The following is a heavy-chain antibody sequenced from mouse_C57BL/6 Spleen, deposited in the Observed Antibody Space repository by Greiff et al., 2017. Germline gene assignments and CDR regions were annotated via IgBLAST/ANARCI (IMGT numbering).Heavy chain of an antibody. CDR1: GYTFTDYY. D-gene: IGHD1-1*01. Sequence: QVQLKQSGPELVKPGASVKISCKASGYTFTDYYINWVKQRPGQGLEWIGWIFPGSGSTYYNEKFKGKATLTVDKSSSTAYMLLSSLTSEDSAVYFCARGGTTVVATDWYFDVWGTGTTVTVSS. CDR2: IFPGSGST. V-gene: IGHV1-75*01. J-gene: IGHJ1*03. CDR3: ARGGTTVVATDWYFDV.